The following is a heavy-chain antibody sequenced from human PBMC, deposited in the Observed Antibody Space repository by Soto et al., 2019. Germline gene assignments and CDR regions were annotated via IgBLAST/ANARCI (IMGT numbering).Heavy chain of an antibody. D-gene: IGHD5-12*01. CDR2: IYHSGST. V-gene: IGHV4-30-2*01. CDR1: GGSISSGGYS. J-gene: IGHJ4*02. CDR3: AARRDGYNYYGY. Sequence: QLQLQESGSGLVKPSQTLSLTCAVSGGSISSGGYSWRGLRQPPGKGLEWIGYIYHSGSTYYNPSLKSRVTISVDRSKNQFSLKLSSVTAADTAVYYCAARRDGYNYYGYWGQGPLVTVSA.